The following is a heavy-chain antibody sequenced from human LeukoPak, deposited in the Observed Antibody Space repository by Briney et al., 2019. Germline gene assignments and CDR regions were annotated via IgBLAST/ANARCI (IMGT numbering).Heavy chain of an antibody. CDR3: ARGRYSGTTYYFDY. J-gene: IGHJ4*02. V-gene: IGHV3-21*04. CDR1: GFTFSSYS. D-gene: IGHD5-12*01. Sequence: PGGSLRLSCAASGFTFSSYSMNWVRQAPGKGLEWVSPISSSSSYIYYADSVKGRFTISRDNSKSTLYLQMNSLRAEDTAMYYCARGRYSGTTYYFDYWGQGTLVTVSS. CDR2: ISSSSSYI.